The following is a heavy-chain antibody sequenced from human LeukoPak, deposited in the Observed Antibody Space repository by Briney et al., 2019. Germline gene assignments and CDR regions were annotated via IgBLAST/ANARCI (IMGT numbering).Heavy chain of an antibody. CDR3: AREDPQTTVPEGMDV. CDR2: IYYSGTT. V-gene: IGHV4-59*01. J-gene: IGHJ6*02. D-gene: IGHD4-17*01. Sequence: KPSETLSLTCTVSGGSISYYYWSWIRQSPGKGLESVGYIYYSGTTNYNPSLKSRVTISVDTSKNQFSLQLRSVTAADTAVYYCAREDPQTTVPEGMDVWGQGTTVTVSS. CDR1: GGSISYYY.